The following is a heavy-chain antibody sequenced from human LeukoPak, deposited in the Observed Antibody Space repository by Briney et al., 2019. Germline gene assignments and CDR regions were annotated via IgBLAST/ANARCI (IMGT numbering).Heavy chain of an antibody. Sequence: SETLSLTCTVSGGSISSSYYYWGWIRQPPGKGLEWIGEINHSGSTNYNPSLKSRVTISVDTSKNQFSLKLSSVTAADTAVYYCAQDCGGDCENNDYWGQGTLVTVSS. D-gene: IGHD2-21*02. CDR1: GGSISSSYYY. J-gene: IGHJ4*02. CDR3: AQDCGGDCENNDY. V-gene: IGHV4-39*07. CDR2: INHSGST.